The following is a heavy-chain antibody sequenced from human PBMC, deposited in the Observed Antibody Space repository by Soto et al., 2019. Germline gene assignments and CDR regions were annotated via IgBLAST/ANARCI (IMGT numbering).Heavy chain of an antibody. J-gene: IGHJ5*02. CDR2: IYYSGST. D-gene: IGHD6-13*01. CDR1: GGSVSSGSYY. CDR3: ASTSGAAADINCFDP. Sequence: QVQLQESGPGLVKPSETLSLTCTVSGGSVSSGSYYWSWIRQPPGKGLEWIGYIYYSGSTNYNPSLNSRVTISVDTSKNQFSLKLSSLTAADPAVYYCASTSGAAADINCFDPWGQGTLVTVSS. V-gene: IGHV4-61*01.